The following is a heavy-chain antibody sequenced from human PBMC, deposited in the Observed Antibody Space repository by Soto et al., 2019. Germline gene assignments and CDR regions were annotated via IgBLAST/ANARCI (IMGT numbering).Heavy chain of an antibody. J-gene: IGHJ6*03. Sequence: GGSLRLSCAASGFTFSSYAMSWVRQAPGKGREWVSAISGSGGSTYYADSVKGRFTISRDNSKNTLYLQMNSLRAEDTAVYYCAKRHCSGGSSYPSYYYYYMDVWGKGTTVTLSS. CDR3: AKRHCSGGSSYPSYYYYYMDV. V-gene: IGHV3-23*01. D-gene: IGHD2-15*01. CDR1: GFTFSSYA. CDR2: ISGSGGST.